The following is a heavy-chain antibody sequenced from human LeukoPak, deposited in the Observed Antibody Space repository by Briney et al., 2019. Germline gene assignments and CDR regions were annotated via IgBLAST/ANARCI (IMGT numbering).Heavy chain of an antibody. CDR2: ISSSSSTI. Sequence: GGSLRLSCAASGFTFSSYSMLWVRQAPGKGLEWVSYISSSSSTIYYADSVKGRFTVSRDNANNSLYLQMNSLRVEDTAVYYCAGGIAVAGKDWGQGTLVTVSS. D-gene: IGHD6-19*01. J-gene: IGHJ4*02. CDR1: GFTFSSYS. CDR3: AGGIAVAGKD. V-gene: IGHV3-48*04.